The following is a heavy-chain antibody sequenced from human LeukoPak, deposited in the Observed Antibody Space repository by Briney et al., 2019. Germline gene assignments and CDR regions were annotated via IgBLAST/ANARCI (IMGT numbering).Heavy chain of an antibody. Sequence: ASVKVSCKAFGYTFTSNYMHWVRQAPGQGREWMGWINPNSGGTNYAQKFQGRVTMTRDTSISTAYMELSRLRSDDTAVYYCARGFRRYSTVTKHDESYYYYYMDVWGKGTTVTVSS. V-gene: IGHV1-2*02. CDR3: ARGFRRYSTVTKHDESYYYYYMDV. D-gene: IGHD4-17*01. CDR1: GYTFTSNY. CDR2: INPNSGGT. J-gene: IGHJ6*03.